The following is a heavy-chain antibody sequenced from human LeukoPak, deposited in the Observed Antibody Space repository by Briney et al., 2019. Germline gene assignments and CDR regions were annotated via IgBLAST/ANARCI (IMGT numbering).Heavy chain of an antibody. J-gene: IGHJ3*02. Sequence: PSETLSLTCTVSGGSISSYYWSWIRQPPGKGLEWIGYIYYSGSTNYNPSLKSRVTISVDTSKNQFSLKLSSVTAADTAVYYCARDYDSSGDAFDIWGQGTMVTVSS. V-gene: IGHV4-59*01. CDR1: GGSISSYY. CDR2: IYYSGST. CDR3: ARDYDSSGDAFDI. D-gene: IGHD3-22*01.